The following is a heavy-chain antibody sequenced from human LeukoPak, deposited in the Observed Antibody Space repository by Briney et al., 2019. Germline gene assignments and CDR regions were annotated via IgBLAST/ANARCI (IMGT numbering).Heavy chain of an antibody. CDR3: AREVDIAAAAFDY. CDR2: INPNSGGT. J-gene: IGHJ4*02. D-gene: IGHD6-13*01. V-gene: IGHV1-2*02. Sequence: ASVKVSCKASRYTFTGYYMHWVRQAPGQGLEWMGWINPNSGGTNYAQKFQGRVTMTRDTSISTAYMELSRLRSDDTAVYYCAREVDIAAAAFDYWGQGTLVTVSS. CDR1: RYTFTGYY.